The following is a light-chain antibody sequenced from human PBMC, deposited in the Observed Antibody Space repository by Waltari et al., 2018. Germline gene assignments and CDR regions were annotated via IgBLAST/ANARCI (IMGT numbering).Light chain of an antibody. J-gene: IGLJ3*02. Sequence: QLVLTQSPSASASLGASVKLTCTLTGEYSAYTIAWHQLQPEKGPRYLMNVNSDGSHDKADGIPERFSGSSAGAERYLIISRLQSDDEADYFCQTWGMNIQVFGGGT. CDR2: VNSDGSH. CDR3: QTWGMNIQV. CDR1: GEYSAYT. V-gene: IGLV4-69*01.